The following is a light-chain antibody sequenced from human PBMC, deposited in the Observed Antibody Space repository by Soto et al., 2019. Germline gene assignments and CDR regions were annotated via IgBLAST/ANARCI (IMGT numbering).Light chain of an antibody. V-gene: IGLV2-14*01. CDR3: SSYTSSGTLI. CDR2: DVS. Sequence: QSALTQPASVSGSPGQSITISCVGTSSDIGDYNYVSWYQQHPGKVPKVIIYDVSNRPSGVSYRFSATKSGNTASLTISGLQAKDEADYYCSSYTSSGTLIFGTGTKLTIL. CDR1: SSDIGDYNY. J-gene: IGLJ1*01.